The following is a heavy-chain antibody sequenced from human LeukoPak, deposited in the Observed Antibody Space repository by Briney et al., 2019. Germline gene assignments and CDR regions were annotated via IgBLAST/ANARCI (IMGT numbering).Heavy chain of an antibody. V-gene: IGHV4-34*01. J-gene: IGHJ6*03. Sequence: PSETLSLTCAVYGGSFSGYYWSWIRQPPGKGLEWIGEINHSGSTNYNPSLKSRVTISVDTSKNQFSLKLSSVTAADTAVYYCARGYSGYDYHGGYYMDVWGKGTTVTVSS. D-gene: IGHD5-12*01. CDR2: INHSGST. CDR3: ARGYSGYDYHGGYYMDV. CDR1: GGSFSGYY.